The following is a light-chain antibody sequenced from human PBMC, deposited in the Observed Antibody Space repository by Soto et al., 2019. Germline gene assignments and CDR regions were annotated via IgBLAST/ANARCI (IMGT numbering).Light chain of an antibody. V-gene: IGKV3-15*01. CDR1: QSVSSN. CDR3: QQYQNLWT. Sequence: EIVMTQSPATLSVSPGERAPLSCRASQSVSSNLAWYQQKPGQAPRLLIYGASTRATGIPARFSGSGSGTEFTLTINSLQSEDFAVYYCQQYQNLWTFGQGTKVDIK. J-gene: IGKJ1*01. CDR2: GAS.